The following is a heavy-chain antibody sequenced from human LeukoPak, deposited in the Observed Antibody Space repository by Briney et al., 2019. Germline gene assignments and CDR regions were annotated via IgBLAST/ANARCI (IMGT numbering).Heavy chain of an antibody. V-gene: IGHV3-30*03. CDR3: ATNWNYRFDY. CDR1: GFTFSSYG. D-gene: IGHD1-7*01. CDR2: ISYDGSNK. Sequence: PGRSLRLSCAASGFTFSSYGMHWVRQAPGKGLEWVAVISYDGSNKYYADSVKGRFTISRDNAKNSLYLQMNSLRAEDTAVYYCATNWNYRFDYWGQGTLVTVSS. J-gene: IGHJ4*02.